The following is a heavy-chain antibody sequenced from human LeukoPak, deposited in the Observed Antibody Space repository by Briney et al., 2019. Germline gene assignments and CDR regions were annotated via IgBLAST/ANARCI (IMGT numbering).Heavy chain of an antibody. Sequence: SETLSLTCTVSGGSISNSYWSWIRQPPGKGLEWIGYIYYSGSTNYNPSLKSRVTMSVDTSKIQFSLRLSSVTAADTAVYYCARGSFDRSVYYSFDSWGQGPRVTVPS. CDR1: GGSISNSY. V-gene: IGHV4-59*01. D-gene: IGHD3-22*01. CDR2: IYYSGST. J-gene: IGHJ4*02. CDR3: ARGSFDRSVYYSFDS.